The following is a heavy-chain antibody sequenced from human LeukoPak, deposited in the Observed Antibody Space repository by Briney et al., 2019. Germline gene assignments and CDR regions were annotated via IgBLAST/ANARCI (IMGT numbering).Heavy chain of an antibody. J-gene: IGHJ4*02. D-gene: IGHD5-12*01. CDR1: GGSISSGSYY. Sequence: PSETLSLTCTVSGGSISSGSYYWSWIRQPPGKGLEWIGYIYYSGSTYYNPSLKSRVTISVDTSKNQFSLKLSSVTAADTAVYYCARADSGYEYYFDYWGQGTLVTVSS. CDR2: IYYSGST. V-gene: IGHV4-61*01. CDR3: ARADSGYEYYFDY.